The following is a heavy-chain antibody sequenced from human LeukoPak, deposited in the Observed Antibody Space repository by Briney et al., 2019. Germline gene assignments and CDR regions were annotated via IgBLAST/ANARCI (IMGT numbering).Heavy chain of an antibody. CDR3: TRTHPQLGRRDFFDL. J-gene: IGHJ4*02. CDR1: EYTFNDYY. V-gene: IGHV1-2*02. CDR2: MNPNSGRA. D-gene: IGHD6-6*01. Sequence: ASVKVSCKASEYTFNDYYIHWVRQAPGQGLEWMGWMNPNSGRADSAQKFQGRVTMTSDTSISTAYMDLTRLTSDDTAVYYCTRTHPQLGRRDFFDLWGQGTLVIVSS.